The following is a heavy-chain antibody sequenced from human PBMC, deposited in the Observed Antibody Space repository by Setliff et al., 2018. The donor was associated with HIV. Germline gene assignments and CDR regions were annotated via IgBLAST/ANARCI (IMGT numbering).Heavy chain of an antibody. CDR3: ARPRVFDSFDV. CDR2: ISPNNGVA. J-gene: IGHJ3*01. Sequence: KVSCKATEYMILAYKMNWVRQAPGQGLEWIGRISPNNGVAEYAPRFQGRVIMTLDTSISTAYLEIPRLTSDDAAVYYCARPRVFDSFDVWGQGTMVTVSS. CDR1: EYMILAYK. V-gene: IGHV1-2*06.